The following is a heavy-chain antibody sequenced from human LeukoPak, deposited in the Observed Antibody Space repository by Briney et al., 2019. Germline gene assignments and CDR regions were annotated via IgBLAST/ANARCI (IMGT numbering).Heavy chain of an antibody. Sequence: SETLSLTCAVSGGSISTTDWWSWVRQPPGKGLEWIGQIYHGGSTNFSPSLKSRVTISVDKSKNQFSLKLNSVTAADTAVYYCARDGAATVSGYAFDIWGQGTMVTVSS. CDR1: GGSISTTDW. CDR2: IYHGGST. D-gene: IGHD6-19*01. CDR3: ARDGAATVSGYAFDI. V-gene: IGHV4-4*02. J-gene: IGHJ3*02.